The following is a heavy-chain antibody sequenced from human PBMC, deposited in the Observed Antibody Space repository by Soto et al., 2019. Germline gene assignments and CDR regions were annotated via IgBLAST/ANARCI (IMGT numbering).Heavy chain of an antibody. CDR1: GFTFSSRW. D-gene: IGHD1-26*01. Sequence: EVHLVESGGHLVQPGGSLRVSCAASGFTFSSRWMTWVRQAPGKGLEWVASINQDESLIYYVDSVRGRFTISRDNAQNSLYLQMDSLRAEDTAVYYCASLLGQVTTFDNWGQGTLVTVSS. CDR3: ASLLGQVTTFDN. CDR2: INQDESLI. J-gene: IGHJ4*02. V-gene: IGHV3-7*01.